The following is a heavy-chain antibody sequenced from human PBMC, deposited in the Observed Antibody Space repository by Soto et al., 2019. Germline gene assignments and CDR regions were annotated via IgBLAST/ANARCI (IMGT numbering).Heavy chain of an antibody. Sequence: QLVQSGSEVKKPGSSVKVSCQASGGTFSGYVVTWVRQAPGHGLEWMGEFVPLFGTTNYAQRFSGRITITAAESTSTAYMELRTLRSDDTAVYYCASHGLGVSSPPYFDNWGQGTLVTVSS. D-gene: IGHD3-16*01. J-gene: IGHJ4*02. CDR2: FVPLFGTT. CDR1: GGTFSGYV. V-gene: IGHV1-69*01. CDR3: ASHGLGVSSPPYFDN.